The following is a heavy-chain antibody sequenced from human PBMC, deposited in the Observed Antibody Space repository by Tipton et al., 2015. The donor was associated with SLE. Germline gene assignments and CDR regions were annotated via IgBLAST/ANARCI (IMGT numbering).Heavy chain of an antibody. Sequence: TLSLTCTVSGGSISSGGYSWSWIRQPPGKGLEWIGYIYHSGSTYYNPSLKSRVTISVDRSKNQFSLKLSSVTAADTAVYYCARGGYYHHSGGDFDLWGRGTLVTVSS. CDR2: IYHSGST. J-gene: IGHJ2*01. CDR3: ARGGYYHHSGGDFDL. CDR1: GGSISSGGYS. V-gene: IGHV4-30-2*01. D-gene: IGHD3-22*01.